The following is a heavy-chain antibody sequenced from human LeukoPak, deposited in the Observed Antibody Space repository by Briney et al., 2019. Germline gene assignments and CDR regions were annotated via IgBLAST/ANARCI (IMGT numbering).Heavy chain of an antibody. Sequence: GSSVKVSCKASGGTFSSYAISWVRQAPGQGLEWMGGIIPIFGTANYAQKFQGRVTITADESTSTAYMELSSLRSEDTAVYYCAKFTEATTGSEAFDYWGQGTLVTVSS. CDR3: AKFTEATTGSEAFDY. D-gene: IGHD1-1*01. V-gene: IGHV1-69*01. CDR1: GGTFSSYA. J-gene: IGHJ4*02. CDR2: IIPIFGTA.